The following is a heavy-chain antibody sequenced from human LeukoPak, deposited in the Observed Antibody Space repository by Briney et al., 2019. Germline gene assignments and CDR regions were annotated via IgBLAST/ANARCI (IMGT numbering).Heavy chain of an antibody. V-gene: IGHV4-61*02. CDR2: IYTSGST. CDR1: GGSISSGSYY. D-gene: IGHD2-2*01. J-gene: IGHJ5*02. Sequence: SQTLSLTCTVSGGSISSGSYYWSWIRQPAGKGLEWIGRIYTSGSTNYNPSLKSRVTISVDTSKNPFSLKLNSVTAAHTAVYYCARTTEDCSSTSCYQYWFDPWGQGTLVTVSS. CDR3: ARTTEDCSSTSCYQYWFDP.